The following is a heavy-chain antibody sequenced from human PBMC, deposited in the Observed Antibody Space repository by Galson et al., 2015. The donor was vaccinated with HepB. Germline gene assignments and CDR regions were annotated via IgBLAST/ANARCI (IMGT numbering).Heavy chain of an antibody. Sequence: SLRLSCAASGFTFSSYSMNWVRQAPGKGLEWVSSISSSSSYIYYADSVKGRFTTSRDNAKNSLYLQMNSLRAEDTAVYYCARLDGYNNYFDYWGQGTLVTVSS. D-gene: IGHD5-24*01. CDR3: ARLDGYNNYFDY. CDR2: ISSSSSYI. J-gene: IGHJ4*02. V-gene: IGHV3-21*01. CDR1: GFTFSSYS.